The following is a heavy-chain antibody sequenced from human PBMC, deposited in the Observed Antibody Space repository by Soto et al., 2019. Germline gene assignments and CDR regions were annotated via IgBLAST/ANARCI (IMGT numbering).Heavy chain of an antibody. V-gene: IGHV1-3*01. CDR3: ARTLIAVAGIFDY. D-gene: IGHD6-19*01. Sequence: VSCKASGYTFTSYAMHWVRQAPGQRLEWMGWINAGNGNTKYSQKFQGRVTITRDTSASTAYMELSSLRSEDTAVYYCARTLIAVAGIFDYWGRGTLVTVSS. CDR1: GYTFTSYA. J-gene: IGHJ4*02. CDR2: INAGNGNT.